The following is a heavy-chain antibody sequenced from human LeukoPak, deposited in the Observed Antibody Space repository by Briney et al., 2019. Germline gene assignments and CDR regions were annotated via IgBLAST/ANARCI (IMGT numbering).Heavy chain of an antibody. D-gene: IGHD7-27*01. CDR3: VAHSTVPSNWETLEY. V-gene: IGHV3-30*03. CDR2: ISHDGSDD. CDR1: GLSFSTYG. Sequence: GGSLRLSCVASGLSFSTYGMHWVRQFPGKGLERVALISHDGSDDYYGDSVKGRFTISRDNSQNTLYLQMNSLGPEDTALYYCVAHSTVPSNWETLEYWGHGTLVAVSS. J-gene: IGHJ4*01.